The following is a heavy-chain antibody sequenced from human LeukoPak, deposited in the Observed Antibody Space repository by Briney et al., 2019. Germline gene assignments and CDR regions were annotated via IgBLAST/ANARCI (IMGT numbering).Heavy chain of an antibody. D-gene: IGHD4-23*01. J-gene: IGHJ4*02. V-gene: IGHV3-48*03. CDR1: GFTFSSYE. CDR3: ARDYGGSSPFDY. Sequence: GGSLRLSCAASGFTFSSYEMHWVRQAPGKGLEWVSYISSSDSTIYYADSAKGRFTISRDNAKNSLYLQMNSLRAEDTAVYYCARDYGGSSPFDYWGQGTLVTVSS. CDR2: ISSSDSTI.